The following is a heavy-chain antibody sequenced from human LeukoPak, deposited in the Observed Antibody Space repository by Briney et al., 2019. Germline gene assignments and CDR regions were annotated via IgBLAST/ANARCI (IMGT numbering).Heavy chain of an antibody. Sequence: PGGSLRLSCAASGFTFSSYSMNWVRQAPGKGLEWVSSISSSSSYIYYADSVTGRFTISRDNAKNSLYLQMNSLRAEDTAVYYCARDLSRYGDYIDYWGQGTLVTVSS. CDR3: ARDLSRYGDYIDY. J-gene: IGHJ4*02. D-gene: IGHD4-17*01. V-gene: IGHV3-21*01. CDR1: GFTFSSYS. CDR2: ISSSSSYI.